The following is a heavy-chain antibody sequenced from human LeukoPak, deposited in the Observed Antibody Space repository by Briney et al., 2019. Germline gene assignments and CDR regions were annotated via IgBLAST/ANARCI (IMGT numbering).Heavy chain of an antibody. V-gene: IGHV4-59*01. J-gene: IGHJ4*02. CDR3: ARDSGNYYGGFDH. CDR2: IYYSGIT. Sequence: SETLSLTCTVSGGSISNYYWSWIRQPPRAGLEWIGYIYYSGITNYNPSLKSRVTISVDTSKNQFSLKLSSVTAADTAVYYCARDSGNYYGGFDHWGQGTLVTVSS. D-gene: IGHD1-26*01. CDR1: GGSISNYY.